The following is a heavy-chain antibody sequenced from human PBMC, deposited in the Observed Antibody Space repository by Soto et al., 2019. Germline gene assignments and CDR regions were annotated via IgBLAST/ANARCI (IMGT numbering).Heavy chain of an antibody. D-gene: IGHD3-3*01. CDR1: GFTFSSCA. J-gene: IGHJ4*02. V-gene: IGHV3-30-3*01. Sequence: QVQLVESGGGVVQPGRSLRLSCAASGFTFSSCAMHWVRQAPGKGLEWVALISYDGSNKYYADSVKGRFTFSRDNSKNTLYLQMNSLRAEDTAVYYCARDKRDLRFLEWSYYFDYWGQGTLVTVSS. CDR3: ARDKRDLRFLEWSYYFDY. CDR2: ISYDGSNK.